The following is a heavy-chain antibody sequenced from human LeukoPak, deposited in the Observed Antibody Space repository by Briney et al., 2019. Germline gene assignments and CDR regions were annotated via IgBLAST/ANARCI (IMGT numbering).Heavy chain of an antibody. J-gene: IGHJ4*02. CDR3: ARDRAMVRGVPFDY. Sequence: SVKVSCKASGGTFSSSAFSCVRQAPGQGLEWLGGIIPIFATANYAQNFQGRVTMTRDTSTSTVYMELSSLRSEDTAVYYCARDRAMVRGVPFDYWGQGTLVTVSA. V-gene: IGHV1-69*05. CDR2: IIPIFATA. D-gene: IGHD3-10*01. CDR1: GGTFSSSA.